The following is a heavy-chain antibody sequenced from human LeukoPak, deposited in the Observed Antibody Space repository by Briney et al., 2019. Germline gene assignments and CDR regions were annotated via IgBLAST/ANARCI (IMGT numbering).Heavy chain of an antibody. V-gene: IGHV1-69*06. CDR1: GGTFSSYA. Sequence: SVKVSCKASGGTFSSYAISWVRQAPGQGLEWMGGIIPIFGTANYAQKFQGRVTITADKSTSTAYMELSSLRSEDTAVYYCATAGYCSGGSCYGGWFDPWGQGTLVTVSS. CDR2: IIPIFGTA. CDR3: ATAGYCSGGSCYGGWFDP. J-gene: IGHJ5*02. D-gene: IGHD2-15*01.